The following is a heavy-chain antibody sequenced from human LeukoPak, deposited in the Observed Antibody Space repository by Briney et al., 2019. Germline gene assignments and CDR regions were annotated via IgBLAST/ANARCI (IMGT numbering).Heavy chain of an antibody. CDR2: IYPGDSDT. CDR3: ARVVFDSSLGETYYFDY. V-gene: IGHV5-51*01. J-gene: IGHJ4*02. CDR1: GYSFTSYW. D-gene: IGHD6-13*01. Sequence: GESLKISCKGSGYSFTSYWIGWVRQMPGKGLEWMGIIYPGDSDTRYSPSFQGQVTISADKSISTAYLQWSSLKASDTAMYYCARVVFDSSLGETYYFDYWGQGTPVTVSS.